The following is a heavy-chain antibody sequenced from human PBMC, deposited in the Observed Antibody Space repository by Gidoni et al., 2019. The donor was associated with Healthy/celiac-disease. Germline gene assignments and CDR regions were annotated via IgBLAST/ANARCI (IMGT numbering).Heavy chain of an antibody. CDR1: GYSFTSHW. CDR2: IYPGDSDT. V-gene: IGHV5-51*01. CDR3: ARIDGYCSGGSCYWGWFDP. J-gene: IGHJ5*02. Sequence: EVQLVQSGAEVKKPGESLKISCKGSGYSFTSHWIGWVRQMPGKGLEWMGIIYPGDSDTRYSPSFQGQVTISADKSISTAYLQWSSLKASDTAMYYCARIDGYCSGGSCYWGWFDPWGQGTLVTVSS. D-gene: IGHD2-15*01.